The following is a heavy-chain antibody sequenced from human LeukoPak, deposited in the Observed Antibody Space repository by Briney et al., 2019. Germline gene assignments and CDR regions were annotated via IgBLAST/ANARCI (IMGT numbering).Heavy chain of an antibody. Sequence: SETLSLTCTVSGGSINNYYWSWVRQPPGAGLEWLAYIYYTGSTNYNPSLKTRLTISVDTSKNQFSLRLNSVTAADTAVYYCARGRREELTREFDPWGQGTLVTVSS. D-gene: IGHD3-9*01. CDR3: ARGRREELTREFDP. CDR2: IYYTGST. J-gene: IGHJ5*02. CDR1: GGSINNYY. V-gene: IGHV4-59*08.